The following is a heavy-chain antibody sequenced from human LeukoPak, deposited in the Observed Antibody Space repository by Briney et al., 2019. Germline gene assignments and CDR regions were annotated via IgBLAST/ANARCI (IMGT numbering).Heavy chain of an antibody. V-gene: IGHV3-23*01. CDR2: IFPSGGEI. J-gene: IGHJ4*02. Sequence: SGGSLRLSCAASGFTFSTFAMIWVRQPPGKGLEWVSSIFPSGGEIHHADSVRGRFTISRDNSKSTLSLQMNSLRAEDTAIYYCATYRQVLLPFEPWGQGTLVTVSS. D-gene: IGHD2-8*02. CDR1: GFTFSTFA. CDR3: ATYRQVLLPFEP.